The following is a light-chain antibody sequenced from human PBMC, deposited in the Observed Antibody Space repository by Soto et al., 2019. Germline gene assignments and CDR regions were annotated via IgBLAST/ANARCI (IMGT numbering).Light chain of an antibody. CDR1: QGIGNF. V-gene: IGKV1-27*01. CDR2: AAS. Sequence: DIQMTQSPSSLSASVGDRVSLTCRASQGIGNFLAWYQQKPGKVPNLLIYAASTLESGVPSRFSGSGSGTEFTLTITSRQPEYVATYYFQQDDGAPYTFGQGTKLEIK. J-gene: IGKJ2*01. CDR3: QQDDGAPYT.